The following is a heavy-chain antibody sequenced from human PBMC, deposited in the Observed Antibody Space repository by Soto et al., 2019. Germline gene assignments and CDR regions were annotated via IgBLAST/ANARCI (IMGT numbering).Heavy chain of an antibody. V-gene: IGHV4-59*01. J-gene: IGHJ4*02. CDR3: ARVRGTYSHFDY. CDR1: GGSIINYF. Sequence: PSETLSLTCPFSGGSIINYFWIWIRQPPGKGLEWIGYIYDSGSTNYNPSLKSRVTISVDTSKNQFSLKLSSVTAADTAVYYCARVRGTYSHFDYWGQGALVTVS. D-gene: IGHD1-26*01. CDR2: IYDSGST.